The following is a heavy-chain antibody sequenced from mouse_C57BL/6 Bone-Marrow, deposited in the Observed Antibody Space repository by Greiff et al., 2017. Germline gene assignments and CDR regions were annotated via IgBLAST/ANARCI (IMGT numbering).Heavy chain of an antibody. D-gene: IGHD4-1*01. CDR1: EYELPSHD. CDR2: INSDGGST. Sequence: EVKLVESGGGLVQPGESMKLSCESNEYELPSHDMSWVRTTPEKRLELVAAINSDGGSTYYPDTMERRFIISRDNTKKTLYLQMSSLRSEDTALYYCARQANWDLSWFAYWGQGTLVTVSA. CDR3: ARQANWDLSWFAY. J-gene: IGHJ3*01. V-gene: IGHV5-2*01.